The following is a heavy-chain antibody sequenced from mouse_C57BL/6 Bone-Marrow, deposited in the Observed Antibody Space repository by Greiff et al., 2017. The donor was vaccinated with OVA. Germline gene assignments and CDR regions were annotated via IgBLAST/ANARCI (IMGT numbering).Heavy chain of an antibody. D-gene: IGHD1-1*01. Sequence: VQLQQSGAELVRLGASVKLSCTASGFNIKDDYMHWVKQRPEQGLEWIGWIDPENGDTEYASKFQGKATITADTSSNTAYLQLSSLTSEDTAVYYCTTQGFITTVVEWGQGTLVTVSA. CDR3: TTQGFITTVVE. J-gene: IGHJ3*01. CDR2: IDPENGDT. CDR1: GFNIKDDY. V-gene: IGHV14-4*01.